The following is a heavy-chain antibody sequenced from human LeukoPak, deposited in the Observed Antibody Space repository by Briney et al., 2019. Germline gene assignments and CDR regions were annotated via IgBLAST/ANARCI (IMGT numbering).Heavy chain of an antibody. CDR3: ARVRYSSGWYYFDY. CDR1: GGSFSGYY. Sequence: KASETLSLTCAVYGGSFSGYYWNWIRQPPGKGLEWIGEINQSGSTNYNPSLKSRVTISVDTSKNQFSPKLSSVTAADTAVYYCARVRYSSGWYYFDYWGQGTLVTVSS. D-gene: IGHD6-19*01. CDR2: INQSGST. J-gene: IGHJ4*02. V-gene: IGHV4-34*01.